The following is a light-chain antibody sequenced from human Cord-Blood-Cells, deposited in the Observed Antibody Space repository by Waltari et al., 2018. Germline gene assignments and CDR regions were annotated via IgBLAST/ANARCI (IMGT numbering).Light chain of an antibody. V-gene: IGLV2-11*01. CDR1: SSDVGGHKY. J-gene: IGLJ1*01. Sequence: QSALTQPRSVSGSPGQSVTISCTGTSSDVGGHKYVALYQQHQGKDPKLMIYDVSKRPSGFPDRFSGSNACNTASLTISGLQAEDEADYYCCSYAGSYPYVFGTGTKVTVL. CDR2: DVS. CDR3: CSYAGSYPYV.